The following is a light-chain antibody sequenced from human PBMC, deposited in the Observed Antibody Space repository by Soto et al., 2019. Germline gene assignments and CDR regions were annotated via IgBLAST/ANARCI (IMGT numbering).Light chain of an antibody. J-gene: IGKJ3*01. CDR1: QSVVSY. CDR2: DAS. V-gene: IGKV3-11*01. Sequence: EIVLTQSPATLSLSPGERATLSCRASQSVVSYLAWYQQKPGQPPRLLIYDASNRATGVPARFSGSASGTDFTLTVSSLQPEDFATYYCQQLFMYPPTFGPGTKVDIK. CDR3: QQLFMYPPT.